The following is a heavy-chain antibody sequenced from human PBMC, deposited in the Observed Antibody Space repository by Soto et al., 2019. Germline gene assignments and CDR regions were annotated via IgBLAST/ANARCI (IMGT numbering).Heavy chain of an antibody. V-gene: IGHV4-59*12. CDR2: IYYSGST. CDR1: GGSISSYY. Sequence: SETLSLTCTVSGGSISSYYWSWIRQPPGKGLEWIGYIYYSGSTNYNPSLKSRVTISVDTSKNQFSLKLSSVTAADTAVYYCARDTSYYGSGSYYIDYWGQGTLVTVSS. J-gene: IGHJ4*02. D-gene: IGHD3-10*01. CDR3: ARDTSYYGSGSYYIDY.